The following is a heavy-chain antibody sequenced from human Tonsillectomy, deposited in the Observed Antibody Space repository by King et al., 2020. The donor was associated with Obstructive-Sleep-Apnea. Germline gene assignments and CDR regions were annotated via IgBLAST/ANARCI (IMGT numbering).Heavy chain of an antibody. J-gene: IGHJ4*02. CDR2: ISYDGSNK. Sequence: VQLVESGGGVVQPGRSLRLSCAASGFTLSNYAVHWVRQAPGKGLEWVTFISYDGSNKYYADSVKGRFTISRDNSKNTLFLQMNSLRAEDTAVYYCARGKLYDSSGYFYLDYWGQGTLVTVSS. CDR1: GFTLSNYA. D-gene: IGHD3-22*01. V-gene: IGHV3-30*04. CDR3: ARGKLYDSSGYFYLDY.